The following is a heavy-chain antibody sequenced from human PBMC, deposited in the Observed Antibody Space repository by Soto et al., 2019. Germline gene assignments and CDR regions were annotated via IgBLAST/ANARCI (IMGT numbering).Heavy chain of an antibody. CDR3: ANMYSSSSGVGY. V-gene: IGHV3-23*01. J-gene: IGHJ4*02. CDR1: GFTFSSYA. D-gene: IGHD6-6*01. CDR2: ISGSGGTT. Sequence: PGGSLRLSCAASGFTFSSYAMSWVRQAPGKGLEWVSAISGSGGTTHYADSVKGRFTISRDNSKNTLYLQMNSLRAEDTAIYYCANMYSSSSGVGYWGQGTLVTVSS.